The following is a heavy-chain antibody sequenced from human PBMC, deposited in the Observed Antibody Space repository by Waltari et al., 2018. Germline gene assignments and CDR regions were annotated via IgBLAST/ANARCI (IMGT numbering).Heavy chain of an antibody. Sequence: QVQLVQSGAEVKKPGASVTVSCQASGYTFTSYDINWVRQAPGQGLEWMGWMNPNSGNTGYAQKFQGRVTITRNTSISTAYMELSSLRSEDTAVYYCARGQSPAAIWSYYYYYYMDVWGKGTTVTVSS. CDR1: GYTFTSYD. D-gene: IGHD2-2*01. CDR2: MNPNSGNT. CDR3: ARGQSPAAIWSYYYYYYMDV. J-gene: IGHJ6*03. V-gene: IGHV1-8*03.